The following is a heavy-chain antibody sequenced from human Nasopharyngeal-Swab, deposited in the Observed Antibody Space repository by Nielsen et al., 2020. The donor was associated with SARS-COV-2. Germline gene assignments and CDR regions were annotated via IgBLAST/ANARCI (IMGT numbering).Heavy chain of an antibody. D-gene: IGHD4-17*01. V-gene: IGHV5-51*01. CDR2: IYPGDSDT. CDR3: ATTHGDYDRVYYYGMDV. CDR1: GYSFTSYW. J-gene: IGHJ6*02. Sequence: GESLKISCKGSGYSFTSYWIGWVRQMPGKGLEWMGIIYPGDSDTRYSPSFQGQVTISADKSISTAYLQWSSLKASDTAMYYCATTHGDYDRVYYYGMDVWGQGTTVTVSS.